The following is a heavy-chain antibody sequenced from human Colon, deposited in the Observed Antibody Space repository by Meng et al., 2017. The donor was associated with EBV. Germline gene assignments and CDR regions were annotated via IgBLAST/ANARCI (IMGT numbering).Heavy chain of an antibody. D-gene: IGHD5-24*01. Sequence: QVHLQESGPGLVEPSGTLSLTCAVSGASISSNNWWSWVRQPPGKGLEWIGEIYHGGNTNYNPSLKSRVTISVDRSNDQFSLSLSSVTAADTAVYYCARGNAYNDPSFDYWGQGTLVTVSS. V-gene: IGHV4-4*02. CDR2: IYHGGNT. CDR1: GASISSNNW. J-gene: IGHJ4*02. CDR3: ARGNAYNDPSFDY.